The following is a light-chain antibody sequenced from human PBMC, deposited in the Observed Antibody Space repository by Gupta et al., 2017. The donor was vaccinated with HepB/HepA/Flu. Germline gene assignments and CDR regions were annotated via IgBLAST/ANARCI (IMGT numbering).Light chain of an antibody. CDR1: SGHSRYS. CDR2: LSSDGSH. J-gene: IGLJ3*02. CDR3: QTWGTGIRV. Sequence: QVVLTQSPSASASLGASVRLTSTLSSGHSRYSIAWHQLQPEKGPRYLMSLSSDGSHRKGDGIPDRFSGSSSGAERYLTISSLQSEDEADYYCQTWGTGIRVFGGGTKLTVL. V-gene: IGLV4-69*01.